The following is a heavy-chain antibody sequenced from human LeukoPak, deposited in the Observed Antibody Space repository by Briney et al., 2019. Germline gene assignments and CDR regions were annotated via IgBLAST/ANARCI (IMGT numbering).Heavy chain of an antibody. CDR1: GGSISSYY. CDR3: ARGPPRIQRWLRHWFAA. CDR2: IYHRGST. Sequence: SETLSLTCTVSGGSISSYYWSWIRQPPGKVLEFIGSIYHRGSTYYNPSLNSRVTMSVNTSKNHFSLDLSSVTDADTAVNYCARGPPRIQRWLRHWFAAWGEGTLVTVS. D-gene: IGHD5-12*01. J-gene: IGHJ5*02. V-gene: IGHV4-59*04.